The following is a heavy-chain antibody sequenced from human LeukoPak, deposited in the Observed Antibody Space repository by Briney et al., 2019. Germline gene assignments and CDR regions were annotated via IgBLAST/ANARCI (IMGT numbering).Heavy chain of an antibody. CDR3: ARKKGGSFEY. CDR1: GYSFTSYW. D-gene: IGHD1-26*01. J-gene: IGHJ4*02. V-gene: IGHV5-51*01. Sequence: GEPLKTSCQAPGYSFTSYWIGWVRQMPGKGLEWMGIIKPGDSDTRYSPSFQGQVTISADKSISNAYRQWSSLEDSDTAMYHCARKKGGSFEYWGRGTLDSVS. CDR2: IKPGDSDT.